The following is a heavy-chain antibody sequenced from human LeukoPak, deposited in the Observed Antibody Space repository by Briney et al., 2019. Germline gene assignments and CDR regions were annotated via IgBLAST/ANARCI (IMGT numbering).Heavy chain of an antibody. Sequence: SETLSLTCTVSGGSISSYYWSWIRQPPGKGLEWIGYIYYSGSTNYNPSLKSRVTISVDTSKNQFSLKLSSVPAADTAVYYCAREGYYYDSSGSHPRNWFDPWGQGTLVTVSS. V-gene: IGHV4-59*01. CDR1: GGSISSYY. CDR3: AREGYYYDSSGSHPRNWFDP. J-gene: IGHJ5*02. CDR2: IYYSGST. D-gene: IGHD3-22*01.